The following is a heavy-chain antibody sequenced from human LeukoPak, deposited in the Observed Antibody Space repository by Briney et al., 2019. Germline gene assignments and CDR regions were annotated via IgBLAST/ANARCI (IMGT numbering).Heavy chain of an antibody. CDR3: ARGLRDSGYAYAFDI. CDR1: GFTFSSYD. J-gene: IGHJ3*02. D-gene: IGHD5-12*01. Sequence: GGSLRLSCAASGFTFSSYDMHWVRQATGKGLEWVSAIGTAGDTYYPGSVKGRFTISRENAKNSLYLQMNSLRAGDTAVCYCARGLRDSGYAYAFDIWGQGTMVTVSS. CDR2: IGTAGDT. V-gene: IGHV3-13*04.